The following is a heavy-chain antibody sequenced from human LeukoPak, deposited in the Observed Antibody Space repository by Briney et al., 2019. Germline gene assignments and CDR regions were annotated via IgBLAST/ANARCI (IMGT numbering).Heavy chain of an antibody. CDR3: ARGRGYDILTGYFLFDP. J-gene: IGHJ5*02. CDR1: GGSISSYY. CDR2: IYYSGST. V-gene: IGHV4-59*01. Sequence: SETLSLTCTVSGGSISSYYWSWIRQPPGKGLEWIGYIYYSGSTNYNPSLKSRVTISVDTSKNQFSLKLSSVTAADTAVYYCARGRGYDILTGYFLFDPWGQGTLVTVSS. D-gene: IGHD3-9*01.